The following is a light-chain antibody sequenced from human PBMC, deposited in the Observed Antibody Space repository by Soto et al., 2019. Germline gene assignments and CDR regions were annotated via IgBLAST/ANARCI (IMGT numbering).Light chain of an antibody. CDR1: SSDVADYNY. CDR2: EVS. CDR3: SSYTSSSTLV. V-gene: IGLV2-14*01. Sequence: SLTQAASVSGSPGPSITISCPGTSSDVADYNYVSWYQQHPGKAPKLMIYEVSNRPSGVSNRFSGSKSGNTASLTISGLQAEDEADYYCSSYTSSSTLVFGTGTKVTVL. J-gene: IGLJ1*01.